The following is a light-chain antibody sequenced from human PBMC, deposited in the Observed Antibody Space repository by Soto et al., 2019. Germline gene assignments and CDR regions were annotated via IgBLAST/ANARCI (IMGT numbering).Light chain of an antibody. J-gene: IGKJ4*01. CDR3: QQRSNWLT. CDR2: DAS. CDR1: QSVSSY. Sequence: EIVLTQSPATLSLSPGERATLSCRASQSVSSYLAWYQQKPGQAPSLLIYDASNRATVIPARFSGSGSGTDFTLTISSLEPEDFAVYYCQQRSNWLTFGGGTKVEIK. V-gene: IGKV3-11*01.